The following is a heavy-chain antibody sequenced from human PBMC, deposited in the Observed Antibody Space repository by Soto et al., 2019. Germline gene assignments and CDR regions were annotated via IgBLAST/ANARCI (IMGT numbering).Heavy chain of an antibody. Sequence: GGSLRLSCTASGFTFSTSWMNWVRQAPGKGLEWVASTNPDGSKKYHVDSVEGRFTISRDNAKNSLFLQMDSLRVDDTALYYCARDRAWSSFDYWGQGTQVTVSS. CDR3: ARDRAWSSFDY. D-gene: IGHD6-19*01. J-gene: IGHJ4*02. CDR1: GFTFSTSW. CDR2: TNPDGSKK. V-gene: IGHV3-7*01.